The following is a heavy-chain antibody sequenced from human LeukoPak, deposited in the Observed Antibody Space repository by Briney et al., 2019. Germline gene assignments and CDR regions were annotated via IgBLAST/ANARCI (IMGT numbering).Heavy chain of an antibody. V-gene: IGHV1-18*01. CDR2: ISAYNANT. Sequence: GASVKVSCKASGYTFTNYGISWVRRAPGQGREWMGWISAYNANTNYAQNLQGRVTMTTETSTSTAYMELRSLRSDDTAVYYCARDAGSSWGNYYYYMDVWGEGTTVTVSS. CDR3: ARDAGSSWGNYYYYMDV. J-gene: IGHJ6*03. CDR1: GYTFTNYG. D-gene: IGHD6-13*01.